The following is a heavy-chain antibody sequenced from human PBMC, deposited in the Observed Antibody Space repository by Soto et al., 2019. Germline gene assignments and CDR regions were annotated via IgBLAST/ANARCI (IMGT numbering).Heavy chain of an antibody. Sequence: QLQLQESGPGLVKPSETLSLTCTVSGGSISSSSFHWGWIRQPPGKGLEWIGSIYYSGSTYYSPHLKSRVTISVDTSMNQSSLKLSSVTAADTAVYYCARRERAAGTDWWFDPWGQGTLVTVSS. CDR1: GGSISSSSFH. D-gene: IGHD6-13*01. V-gene: IGHV4-39*01. J-gene: IGHJ5*02. CDR2: IYYSGST. CDR3: ARRERAAGTDWWFDP.